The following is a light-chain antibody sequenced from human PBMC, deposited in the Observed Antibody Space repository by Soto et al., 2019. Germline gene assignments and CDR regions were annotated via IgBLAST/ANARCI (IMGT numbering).Light chain of an antibody. CDR3: NSYTSSNTYV. V-gene: IGLV2-18*02. Sequence: QSALTQPPSVSGSPGQSVTISCTGTSSDVGSYNRVSCYQQPPGTAPKLMIYEVSNRPSGVPDRFSGSKSGNTASLTISGLQPEDEADYYCNSYTSSNTYVFGTGTKVTVL. CDR1: SSDVGSYNR. J-gene: IGLJ1*01. CDR2: EVS.